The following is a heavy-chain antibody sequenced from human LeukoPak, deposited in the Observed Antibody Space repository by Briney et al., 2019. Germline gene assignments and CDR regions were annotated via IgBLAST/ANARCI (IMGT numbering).Heavy chain of an antibody. CDR1: GGTFSSYA. V-gene: IGHV1-69*05. D-gene: IGHD1-1*01. CDR2: IIPIFGTA. Sequence: GASVKVSCKASGGTFSSYAISWVRQASGQGLEWMGGIIPIFGTANYAQKFQGRVTITTDESTSTAYMELSSLRSEDTAVYYCARGPELERFDYWGQGTLVTVSS. J-gene: IGHJ4*02. CDR3: ARGPELERFDY.